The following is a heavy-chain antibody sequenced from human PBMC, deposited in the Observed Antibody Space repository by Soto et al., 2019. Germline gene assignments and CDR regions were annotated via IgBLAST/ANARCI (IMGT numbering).Heavy chain of an antibody. CDR2: IYPGDSDT. J-gene: IGHJ2*01. CDR3: VRPGGSYSPAYFDL. Sequence: GASLKISCKGSGYSFANYWIGWVRQMPGKGLEWMGIIYPGDSDTRYSPSFQGQVTISADKSASSAYLQWSSLRVSDTAMYYCVRPGGSYSPAYFDLWGRGTLVTVSS. V-gene: IGHV5-51*01. CDR1: GYSFANYW. D-gene: IGHD1-26*01.